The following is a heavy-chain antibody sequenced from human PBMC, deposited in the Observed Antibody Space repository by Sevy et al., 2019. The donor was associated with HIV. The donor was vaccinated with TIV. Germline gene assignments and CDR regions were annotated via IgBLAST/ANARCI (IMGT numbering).Heavy chain of an antibody. CDR3: AKAIISPGGNALDI. CDR2: ISRNGGST. Sequence: GGSLRLSCAASGITFSNYGMSWVRQAPGKGLEWVSFISRNGGSTYFADSVKGRFTISRDNSKNTLYLQMNSLRAEDTALYFCAKAIISPGGNALDIWGPGTMVTVSS. V-gene: IGHV3-23*01. J-gene: IGHJ3*02. CDR1: GITFSNYG.